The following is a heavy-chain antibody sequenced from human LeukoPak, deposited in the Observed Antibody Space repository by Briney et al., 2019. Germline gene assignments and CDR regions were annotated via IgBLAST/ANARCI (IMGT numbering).Heavy chain of an antibody. CDR1: GGSFSGYY. D-gene: IGHD2-15*01. Sequence: PSETLSLTCAVYGGSFSGYYWSWIRQPPGKGLEWIGEINHSGSTNYNPSLKSRVTISVDTSKNQFSLKLSSVTAADTAVYYCARKRGYCSGGSCSPYYYYYYMDVWGKGTTVTVSS. J-gene: IGHJ6*03. CDR3: ARKRGYCSGGSCSPYYYYYYMDV. CDR2: INHSGST. V-gene: IGHV4-34*01.